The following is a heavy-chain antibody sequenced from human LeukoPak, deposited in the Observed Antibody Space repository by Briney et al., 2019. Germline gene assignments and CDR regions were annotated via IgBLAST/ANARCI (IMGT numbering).Heavy chain of an antibody. CDR1: GFTFSDYY. D-gene: IGHD3-22*01. Sequence: PGGSLRLSCAASGFTFSDYYMSWIRQAPGKGLEWVSYISSSGSTIYYADSVKGRFTISRDNAKNSLYLQMNSLRAEDTALYYCARDSPYYYDSSGYYHLYFDHWGQGTLVTVSS. CDR2: ISSSGSTI. V-gene: IGHV3-11*01. J-gene: IGHJ4*02. CDR3: ARDSPYYYDSSGYYHLYFDH.